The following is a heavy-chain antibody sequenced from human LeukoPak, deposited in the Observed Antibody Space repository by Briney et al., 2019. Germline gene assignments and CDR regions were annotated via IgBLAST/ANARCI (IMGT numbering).Heavy chain of an antibody. CDR1: GGTFSSYA. D-gene: IGHD3-9*01. Sequence: ASVKVSCKASGGTFSSYAISWVRQAPGQRLEWMGGIIPIFGTANYAQKFQGRVTITADKSTSTAYMELSSLRSEDTAVYYCARDYDILTGSYNWFDPWGQGTLVTVSS. V-gene: IGHV1-69*06. J-gene: IGHJ5*02. CDR2: IIPIFGTA. CDR3: ARDYDILTGSYNWFDP.